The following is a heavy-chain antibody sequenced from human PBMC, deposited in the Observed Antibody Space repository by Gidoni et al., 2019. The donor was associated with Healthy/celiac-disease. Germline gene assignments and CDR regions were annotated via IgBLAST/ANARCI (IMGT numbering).Heavy chain of an antibody. CDR1: GFPFSSYA. CDR3: ARENYDSRGLRDY. Sequence: QVQLVESGGGVVKPGRSLRLSCAASGFPFSSYAMHWVRQAPGKGLEWVAVITYDGSNKYYADSVKGRFTISRDNSKNTLYLQMNSLRAEDTAVYYCARENYDSRGLRDYWGQGTLVTVSS. V-gene: IGHV3-30*04. J-gene: IGHJ4*02. D-gene: IGHD3-22*01. CDR2: ITYDGSNK.